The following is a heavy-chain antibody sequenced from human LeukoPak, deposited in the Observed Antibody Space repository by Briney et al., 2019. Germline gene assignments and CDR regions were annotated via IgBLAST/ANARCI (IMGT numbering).Heavy chain of an antibody. V-gene: IGHV3-23*01. CDR2: ISGSGGGT. CDR1: GFTISSYA. D-gene: IGHD1-1*01. J-gene: IGHJ4*02. CDR3: AKMGPTGTFYFDY. Sequence: GGSLRVSCAASGFTISSYAMSWVRQAPGKGLDWVSTISGSGGGTYYADSVKGRFTISRDNSKNTLYLQMNSLRAEDTAVYYCAKMGPTGTFYFDYWGQGTLVTVSS.